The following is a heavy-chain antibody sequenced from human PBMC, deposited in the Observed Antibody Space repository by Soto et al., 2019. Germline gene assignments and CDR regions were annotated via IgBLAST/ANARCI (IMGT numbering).Heavy chain of an antibody. J-gene: IGHJ3*01. CDR3: ARDQLYYNDISGRPLNAFDV. CDR2: IGIGSSTT. CDR1: GFTFRNYG. D-gene: IGHD3-22*01. Sequence: TGGSLRLSCAASGFTFRNYGMNWVRQAPGKGLEWVSYIGIGSSTTYYADSVKGRFTISGDNAKNSLYLQMNSLRAEDTAVYYCARDQLYYNDISGRPLNAFDVWGQGTMVTVS. V-gene: IGHV3-48*01.